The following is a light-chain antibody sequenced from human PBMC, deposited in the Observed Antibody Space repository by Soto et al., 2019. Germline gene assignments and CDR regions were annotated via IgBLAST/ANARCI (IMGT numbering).Light chain of an antibody. J-gene: IGKJ1*01. CDR1: QSVSSIY. V-gene: IGKV3-20*01. Sequence: EIVLTQSPGTLSLSPGERATLSCSASQSVSSIYLAWYQQKPGQAPSLLIYGASSRATGIPDRFSGSGSETDFILTISRLEPEDFAVYYCQQYNNWPTFGQGTKVDIK. CDR2: GAS. CDR3: QQYNNWPT.